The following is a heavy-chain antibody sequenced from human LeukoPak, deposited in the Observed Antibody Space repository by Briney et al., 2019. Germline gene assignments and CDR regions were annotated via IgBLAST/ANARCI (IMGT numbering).Heavy chain of an antibody. V-gene: IGHV3-30*18. CDR1: GFTFSSYD. CDR2: ISYDGSSK. CDR3: AKGRTAMITQDY. Sequence: PGGSLRLSCVVSGFTFSSYDMHWVRQAPGKGLEWVAVISYDGSSKYYADSVKGRFTISRDNSKNTLYLQMNSLRAEDTAVYYCAKGRTAMITQDYWGQGTLVTVSS. J-gene: IGHJ4*02. D-gene: IGHD1-20*01.